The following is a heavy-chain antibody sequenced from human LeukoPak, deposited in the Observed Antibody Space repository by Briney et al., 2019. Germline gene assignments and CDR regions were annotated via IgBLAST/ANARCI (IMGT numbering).Heavy chain of an antibody. CDR3: AREFGEGYFDY. J-gene: IGHJ4*02. V-gene: IGHV4-38-2*02. D-gene: IGHD3-10*01. Sequence: SETLSLTCTVSGGSISSYYWSWIRQPPGKGLEWIGSIYHSGSTYYNPSLKSRVTISVDPSKNQFSLKLSSVTAADTAVYYCAREFGEGYFDYWGQGTLVTVSS. CDR2: IYHSGST. CDR1: GGSISSYY.